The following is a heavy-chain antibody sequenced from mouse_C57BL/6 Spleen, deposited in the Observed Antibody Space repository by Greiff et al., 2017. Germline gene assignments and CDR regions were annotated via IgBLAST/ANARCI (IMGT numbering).Heavy chain of an antibody. CDR2: IRNKANGYTT. CDR3: ASLDYYGSSYHFAY. D-gene: IGHD1-1*01. CDR1: GFTFTDYY. Sequence: EVQLVESGGGLVQPGGSLSLSCAASGFTFTDYYMSWVRQPPGKALEWLGFIRNKANGYTTEYSASVKGRFTISRDNSQSILYLQMNALRAEDSATYYCASLDYYGSSYHFAYWGQGTLVTVSA. V-gene: IGHV7-3*01. J-gene: IGHJ3*01.